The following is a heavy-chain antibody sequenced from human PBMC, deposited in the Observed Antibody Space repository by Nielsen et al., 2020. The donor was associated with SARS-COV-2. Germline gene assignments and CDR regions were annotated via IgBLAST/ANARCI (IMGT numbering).Heavy chain of an antibody. CDR3: AKTGSGSYLSPFDY. CDR1: GFTFDDYA. Sequence: SLKISCAASGFTFDDYAMHWVRQTPGKGLEWVSGLSWDSVSIVYADSVQGRFTISRDNSKNTLYLQMNSLRAEDTAVYYCAKTGSGSYLSPFDYWGQGTLVTVSS. J-gene: IGHJ4*02. V-gene: IGHV3-9*01. CDR2: LSWDSVSI. D-gene: IGHD3-10*01.